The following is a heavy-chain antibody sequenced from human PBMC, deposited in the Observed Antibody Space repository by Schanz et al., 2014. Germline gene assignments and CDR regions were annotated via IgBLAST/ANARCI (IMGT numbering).Heavy chain of an antibody. V-gene: IGHV3-23*04. CDR2: ISGSGSST. CDR1: GFTFSSYA. CDR3: AKYRYSVFDFDY. J-gene: IGHJ4*02. D-gene: IGHD3-16*02. Sequence: VQLVESGGALVQPGGSLRLSCAASGFTFSSYAMTWVRQAPGKGLDWVSAISGSGSSTYYADSVKGRFTISRDNSKNTLYLQMTSLRAEDTAIYYCAKYRYSVFDFDYWGQGTLVTVSS.